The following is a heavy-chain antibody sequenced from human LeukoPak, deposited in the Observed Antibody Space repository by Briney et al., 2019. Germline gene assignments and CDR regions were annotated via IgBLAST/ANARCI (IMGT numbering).Heavy chain of an antibody. V-gene: IGHV3-30*19. Sequence: PGGSLRLSCAASGFTFSSYGMHWVRQAPGKGLEWVAVIWYDGSNKYYADSVKGRFTISRDNSKNTLYLQMNSLRAEDTAVYYCARDLRFLEWFVGVEVPYYFDYWGQGTLVTVSS. D-gene: IGHD3-3*01. J-gene: IGHJ4*02. CDR3: ARDLRFLEWFVGVEVPYYFDY. CDR2: IWYDGSNK. CDR1: GFTFSSYG.